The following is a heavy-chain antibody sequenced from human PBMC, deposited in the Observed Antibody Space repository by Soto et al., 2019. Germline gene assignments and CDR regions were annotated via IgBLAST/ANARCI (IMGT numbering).Heavy chain of an antibody. CDR3: ARELYSCGGDCPYYMDY. CDR2: ISLYHHST. J-gene: IGHJ4*02. CDR1: GYTFTDYF. D-gene: IGHD2-21*02. V-gene: IGHV1-46*01. Sequence: ASMQVSCKTSGYTFTDYFIHWVRQAPGQGLEWMGIISLYHHSTSYAQKFQGRLTVTNDTSTTTVYMELSSLTSEDTAVYWCARELYSCGGDCPYYMDYWGQGTLVTVSS.